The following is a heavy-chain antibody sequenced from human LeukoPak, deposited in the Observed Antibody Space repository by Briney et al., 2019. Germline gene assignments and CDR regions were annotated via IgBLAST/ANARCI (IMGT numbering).Heavy chain of an antibody. CDR2: ISSSSSYI. D-gene: IGHD3-22*01. J-gene: IGHJ4*02. Sequence: PGGSLRLSCAASRFTFSSYSMNWVRQAPGKGLEWVSSISSSSSYIYYADSVKGRFTISRDNAKNSLYLQMNSLRAEDTAVYYCAKDASVYYYDSSIARWGQGTLVTVSS. CDR3: AKDASVYYYDSSIAR. V-gene: IGHV3-21*04. CDR1: RFTFSSYS.